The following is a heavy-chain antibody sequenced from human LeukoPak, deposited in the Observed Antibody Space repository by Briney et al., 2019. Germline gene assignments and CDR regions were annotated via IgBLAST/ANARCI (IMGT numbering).Heavy chain of an antibody. D-gene: IGHD2-8*01. V-gene: IGHV4-38-2*01. CDR2: IYYTGTT. J-gene: IGHJ4*02. Sequence: KSSETLSLTCAVSAYSISSGYYWGWIRQPPGKGLEWIGSIYYTGTTYYNPSLKSRVTISVDTSKNQFSLKLSSVTTADTAVYYCARPRAGPTKGFDYWGRGTLVTVSS. CDR3: ARPRAGPTKGFDY. CDR1: AYSISSGYY.